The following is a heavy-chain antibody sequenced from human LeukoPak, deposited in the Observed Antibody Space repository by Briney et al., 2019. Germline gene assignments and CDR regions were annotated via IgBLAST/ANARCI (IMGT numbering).Heavy chain of an antibody. J-gene: IGHJ4*02. Sequence: SETLSLTCTVSGDSISSSTYYWGWIRQPPGKGLEWIGSIYYSGSTYYNPSLKSRVTISVDTSKNQFSLKLSSVTAADTAVYYCARDGKYCSSTTCYTGFDSWGQGTLATVSS. CDR1: GDSISSSTYY. CDR3: ARDGKYCSSTTCYTGFDS. CDR2: IYYSGST. D-gene: IGHD2-2*01. V-gene: IGHV4-39*07.